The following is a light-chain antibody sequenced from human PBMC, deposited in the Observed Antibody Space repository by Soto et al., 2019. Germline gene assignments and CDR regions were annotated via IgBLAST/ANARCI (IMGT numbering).Light chain of an antibody. J-gene: IGKJ1*01. V-gene: IGKV1-27*01. CDR2: AAS. CDR3: QKYNSAPQT. CDR1: QGIFNF. Sequence: DIQMTQSPSSLSASVGDRVTITCRASQGIFNFLAWYQQKPGKGPELLIYAASTLQSGVPSRFSGSGSGTDFTLSISSLQPEDVATYFCQKYNSAPQTFEQGTKVEIK.